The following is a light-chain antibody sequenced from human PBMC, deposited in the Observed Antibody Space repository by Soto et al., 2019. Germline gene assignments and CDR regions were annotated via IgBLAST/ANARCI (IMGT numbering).Light chain of an antibody. Sequence: IRMTQSPSSLSTSTGDRVTITCRASQGISSWLAWYQQKPGKAPKLLIYKASSLESGVPSRFSGSGSGTEFTLTISSLQPDDFATYYCQQYNSYPWTFGQGTRLEIK. V-gene: IGKV1-5*03. CDR2: KAS. CDR3: QQYNSYPWT. J-gene: IGKJ5*01. CDR1: QGISSW.